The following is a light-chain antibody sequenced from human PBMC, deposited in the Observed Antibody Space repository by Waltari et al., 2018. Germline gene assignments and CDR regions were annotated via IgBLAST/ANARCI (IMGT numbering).Light chain of an antibody. J-gene: IGLJ1*01. V-gene: IGLV2-14*01. CDR3: GSFTSSSTLV. CDR1: SRAVGCYKH. Sequence: QSALTQPASVSGSPGQSITISCTGASRAVGCYKHVSCYQHHPGKAPKLMSYEVSPRPSGVSNRFSGSKSGNTASLTISGLQAEDEADYYCGSFTSSSTLVFGTGTKVTVL. CDR2: EVS.